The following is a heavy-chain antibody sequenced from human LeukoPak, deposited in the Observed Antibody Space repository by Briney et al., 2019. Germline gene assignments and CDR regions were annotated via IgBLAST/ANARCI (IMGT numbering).Heavy chain of an antibody. Sequence: GGSLRLSCAPSGFTFSNYAMSWVRQAPGKGLEWVSTIGGDGGSPHYADSVTGRFVISKDNSKNTLYLQMNSLRAEDTAVYYCAKDYSRRHIVVVTAIRGYFDYWGQGTLVTVSS. J-gene: IGHJ4*02. D-gene: IGHD2-21*02. CDR3: AKDYSRRHIVVVTAIRGYFDY. V-gene: IGHV3-23*01. CDR1: GFTFSNYA. CDR2: IGGDGGSP.